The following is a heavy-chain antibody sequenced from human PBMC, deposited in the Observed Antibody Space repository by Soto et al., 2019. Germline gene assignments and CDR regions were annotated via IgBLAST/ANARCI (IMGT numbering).Heavy chain of an antibody. CDR3: ARVIPGVEAWFDP. J-gene: IGHJ5*02. D-gene: IGHD2-2*01. V-gene: IGHV1-18*01. CDR1: GYTFTSYG. Sequence: ASVKVYCKASGYTFTSYGISWVRQAPGQGLEWMGWISAYNGNTNYAQKLQGRVTMTIDTSTSTAYMDLRSLTSDDTAVYYCARVIPGVEAWFDPWGQGTLVTVSS. CDR2: ISAYNGNT.